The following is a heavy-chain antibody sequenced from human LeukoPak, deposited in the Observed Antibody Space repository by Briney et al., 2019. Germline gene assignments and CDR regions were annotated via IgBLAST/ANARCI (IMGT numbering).Heavy chain of an antibody. D-gene: IGHD3-22*01. V-gene: IGHV3-23*01. CDR3: AKDRYYDSSGYYFYPLDY. J-gene: IGHJ4*02. CDR2: ISGSGTNT. CDR1: GFTFSSYA. Sequence: GGSLRLSCAASGFTFSSYAMSWVRQAPGKGLEWVSAISGSGTNTYYADSVKGRFTISRDNSKNTLYLQMNSLRAEDTAVYYCAKDRYYDSSGYYFYPLDYRGQGTLVTVSS.